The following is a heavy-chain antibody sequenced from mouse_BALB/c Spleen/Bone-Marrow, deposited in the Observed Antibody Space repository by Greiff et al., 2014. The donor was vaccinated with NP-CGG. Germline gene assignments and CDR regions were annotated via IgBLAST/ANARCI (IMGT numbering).Heavy chain of an antibody. J-gene: IGHJ4*01. D-gene: IGHD2-4*01. CDR2: ISNGSSTI. CDR3: ARKWAMITHYYAMDY. CDR1: GFTFSSFG. V-gene: IGHV5-17*02. Sequence: DVHLVESGGGLVQPGGSRKLSCAASGFTFSSFGMHWVRQAPEKGLEWVAYISNGSSTIYYADTVKGRFTISRDNPKITLFLQMTSLRSEDTAMYYCARKWAMITHYYAMDYWGQGTSVTVSS.